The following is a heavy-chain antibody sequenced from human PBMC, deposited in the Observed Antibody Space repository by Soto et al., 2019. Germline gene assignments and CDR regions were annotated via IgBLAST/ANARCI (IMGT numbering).Heavy chain of an antibody. V-gene: IGHV3-23*01. J-gene: IGHJ6*02. D-gene: IGHD6-13*01. CDR1: GFTFSSYA. CDR3: AKDRGGAAAGANKCYGMDV. Sequence: EVQLLESGGGLVQPGGSLRLSCAASGFTFSSYAMSWVRQAPGKGLEWVSVISGSGDRTYYADSVRGRFTISRDNAKNTQYLQMNCMSAEDTAVYYCAKDRGGAAAGANKCYGMDVWGQGTTVTVSS. CDR2: ISGSGDRT.